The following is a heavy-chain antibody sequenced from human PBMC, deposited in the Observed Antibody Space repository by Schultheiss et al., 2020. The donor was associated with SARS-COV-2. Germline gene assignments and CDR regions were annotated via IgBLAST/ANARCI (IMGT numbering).Heavy chain of an antibody. Sequence: SETLSLTCAAYGGSFSAYTWSWIRQPPGEGLEWIGDIDQYGRTNYNPSLKSRLTMSVDTSKSQFSLNLGSVTAADTAVYYCAREVDGYSDGFNWFDPWGQGTLVTVSS. V-gene: IGHV4-34*01. CDR3: AREVDGYSDGFNWFDP. CDR1: GGSFSAYT. CDR2: IDQYGRT. J-gene: IGHJ5*02. D-gene: IGHD5-18*01.